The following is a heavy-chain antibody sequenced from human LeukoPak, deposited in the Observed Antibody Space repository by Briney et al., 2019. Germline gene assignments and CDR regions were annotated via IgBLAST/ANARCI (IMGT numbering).Heavy chain of an antibody. D-gene: IGHD2-21*01. J-gene: IGHJ4*02. CDR2: ISYDGSNK. Sequence: PGRSLRLSCAASGFTFSSYAMHWVRQAPGKGLEWVAVISYDGSNKYYADSVKGRFTISRDNSKNTLYLQMNSLRAEDTAVYYCAKPLSYVGGQGTLVTASS. CDR3: AKPLSYV. CDR1: GFTFSSYA. V-gene: IGHV3-30-3*02.